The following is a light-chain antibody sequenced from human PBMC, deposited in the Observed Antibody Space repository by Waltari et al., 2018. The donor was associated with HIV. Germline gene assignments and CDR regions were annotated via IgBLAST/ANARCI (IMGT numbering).Light chain of an antibody. CDR1: SSIIGSNT. CDR2: SNN. CDR3: AAWDDSLNGFWV. Sequence: QSVLTQPPSASGTPGQRVTISCSGSSSIIGSNTVNLFQQLPGTAPKLLIYSNNQRPSGVPDRFSGSKSGTSASLAISGLQSEDEADYYCAAWDDSLNGFWVFGGGTKLTVL. J-gene: IGLJ3*02. V-gene: IGLV1-44*01.